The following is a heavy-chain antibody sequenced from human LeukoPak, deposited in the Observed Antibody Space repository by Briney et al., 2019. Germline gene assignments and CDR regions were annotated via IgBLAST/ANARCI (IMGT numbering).Heavy chain of an antibody. CDR1: GFTVSSNH. D-gene: IGHD6-13*01. V-gene: IGHV3-66*01. J-gene: IGHJ4*02. CDR2: IYRGGST. Sequence: GGSLRLSCAASGFTVSSNHMSWVRQAPGQGLEWVSVIYRGGSTYYADSVKGRFTISRDNSKNTLYPQMNSLRAEDTAVYYCARDEATAGINYWGQGTLVTVSS. CDR3: ARDEATAGINY.